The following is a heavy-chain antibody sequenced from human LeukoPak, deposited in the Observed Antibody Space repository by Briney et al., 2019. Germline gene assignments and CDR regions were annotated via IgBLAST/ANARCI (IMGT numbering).Heavy chain of an antibody. Sequence: ASVKVSCKASGYTFTGYYRHWIRQAPGQGLEWMGWINPNSGGTNYAQKFQGRVTMTRATSISTAYVELSRLRSDDTAVYYCARDDGSGSYLFDYWGQGTLVTVSS. CDR1: GYTFTGYY. D-gene: IGHD3-10*01. J-gene: IGHJ4*02. CDR3: ARDDGSGSYLFDY. CDR2: INPNSGGT. V-gene: IGHV1-2*02.